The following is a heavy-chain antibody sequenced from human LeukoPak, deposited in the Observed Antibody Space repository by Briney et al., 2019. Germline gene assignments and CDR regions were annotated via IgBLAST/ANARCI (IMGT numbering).Heavy chain of an antibody. CDR1: GFDFIDSY. CDR2: IRNKAHSYTT. J-gene: IGHJ4*02. Sequence: PGGSLRLSRGASGFDFIDSYLGWVRQAPGKGLQWVGRIRNKAHSYTTDYASSVKGRFTISRDDSKNSLFLQMNTLKTEDTAVYYCVRVRQGVYFEPWGLGTLVTVSS. D-gene: IGHD2-8*01. CDR3: VRVRQGVYFEP. V-gene: IGHV3-72*01.